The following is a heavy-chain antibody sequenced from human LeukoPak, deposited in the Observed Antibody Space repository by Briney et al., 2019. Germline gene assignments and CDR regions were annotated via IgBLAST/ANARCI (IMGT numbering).Heavy chain of an antibody. CDR2: INHSGST. D-gene: IGHD2-8*01. CDR3: ARVNAPYCTNGVCPRWRARGWFDP. J-gene: IGHJ5*02. Sequence: SETLSLTCAVYGGSFSVYYWSWIRQPPGKGLEWIGEINHSGSTNYNPSLKSRVTISVDTSKNQFSLNLSSVTAADTAVYYCARVNAPYCTNGVCPRWRARGWFDPWGQGTLVTVSS. V-gene: IGHV4-34*01. CDR1: GGSFSVYY.